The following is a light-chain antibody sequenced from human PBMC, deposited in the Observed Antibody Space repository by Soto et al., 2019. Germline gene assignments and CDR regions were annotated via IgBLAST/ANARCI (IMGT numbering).Light chain of an antibody. V-gene: IGKV3-11*01. J-gene: IGKJ4*01. CDR1: QSVSSY. CDR3: QQRSNWPST. CDR2: DAS. Sequence: EIVLTQSPVTLSLSPGERATLSCRASQSVSSYLAWYQQKPGQAPRLLIYDASNRATGIPARFSGSGCGTDFTLTISSLEPEDFAVYYCQQRSNWPSTFGGGTKVEIK.